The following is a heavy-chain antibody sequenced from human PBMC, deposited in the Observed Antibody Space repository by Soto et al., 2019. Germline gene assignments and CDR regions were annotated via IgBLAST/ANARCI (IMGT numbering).Heavy chain of an antibody. V-gene: IGHV5-51*01. Sequence: PGESLTISCKVPGYSFTSYCIVWVLQMPGKGLEWMGIIYPGDSDTRYIPSFQGQVTISADKSISTAYLQWSSLKASDTAMYYCARLATGYSSSNWFDPWGQVTLVTVSS. J-gene: IGHJ5*02. CDR2: IYPGDSDT. D-gene: IGHD6-6*01. CDR3: ARLATGYSSSNWFDP. CDR1: GYSFTSYC.